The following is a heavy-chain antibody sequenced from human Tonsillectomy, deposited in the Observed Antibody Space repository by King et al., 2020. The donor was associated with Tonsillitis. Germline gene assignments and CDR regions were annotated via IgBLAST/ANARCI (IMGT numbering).Heavy chain of an antibody. CDR3: ARFTRDFDS. CDR1: GGSITPYY. V-gene: IGHV4-59*01. CDR2: IYYAVTT. J-gene: IGHJ4*02. Sequence: VQLQESGPGLVKPSETLSLISTVSGGSITPYYWMWIRQPPRQGREWIGYIYYAVTTTYNPSLNTKGTISVDTSRNQFSLQLTSVTAADTAIYFCARFTRDFDSWGQGTLVTVSS. D-gene: IGHD3-10*01.